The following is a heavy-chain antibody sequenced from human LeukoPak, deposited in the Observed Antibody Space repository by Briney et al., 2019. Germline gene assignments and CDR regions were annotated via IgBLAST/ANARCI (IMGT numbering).Heavy chain of an antibody. CDR1: GGSISSYY. CDR2: IYYSGST. V-gene: IGHV4-59*01. J-gene: IGHJ4*02. Sequence: SETLSLTCTVSGGSISSYYWSWIRQPPGKGLEWIGYIYYSGSTNYNPSLKSRVTISADTSKNQFSLKLSSVTAADTAVYYCAREKLLEFDYWGQGTLVTVSS. D-gene: IGHD1-26*01. CDR3: AREKLLEFDY.